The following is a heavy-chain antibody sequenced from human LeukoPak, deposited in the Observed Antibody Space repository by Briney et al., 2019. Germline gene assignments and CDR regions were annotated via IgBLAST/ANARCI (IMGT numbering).Heavy chain of an antibody. D-gene: IGHD3-22*01. CDR1: GYTFINYG. J-gene: IGHJ4*02. CDR3: ARDASVVVVIMGLFDY. CDR2: ISGYNGKT. Sequence: ASVKVSCKASGYTFINYGLSWMRQAPGQGLEWMGWISGYNGKTKYAQRLQGRVTMTTDTSTSTAYMELRSLRSDDTAVYYCARDASVVVVIMGLFDYWGQGTLVTVSS. V-gene: IGHV1-18*01.